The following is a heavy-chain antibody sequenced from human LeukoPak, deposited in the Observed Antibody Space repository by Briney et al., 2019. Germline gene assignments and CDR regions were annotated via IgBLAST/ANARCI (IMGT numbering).Heavy chain of an antibody. J-gene: IGHJ4*02. CDR3: ARVSRGYDILY. Sequence: SETLSLTCTVSNYSITSCYYWGWIRQPPGKGLEWIGSIYHSGTTYYNPSLKSRVTISVDTSKNQFSLNLSSVTAADTAVYYCARVSRGYDILYWGQGTLVTVSS. V-gene: IGHV4-38-2*02. D-gene: IGHD3-9*01. CDR1: NYSITSCYY. CDR2: IYHSGTT.